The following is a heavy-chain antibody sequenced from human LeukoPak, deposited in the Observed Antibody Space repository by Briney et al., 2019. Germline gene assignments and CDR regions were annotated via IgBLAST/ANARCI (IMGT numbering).Heavy chain of an antibody. D-gene: IGHD3-16*01. Sequence: SETLSLTCAVYGGSFSGCYWSWIRQPPGKVLEWIGEINHSGSTNYNPSLKSRVTISVDTSKNQFSLKLSSVTAADTAAYYCASMDYDYVWGTLHYFDYWGQGTLVTVSS. CDR2: INHSGST. J-gene: IGHJ4*02. CDR1: GGSFSGCY. V-gene: IGHV4-34*01. CDR3: ASMDYDYVWGTLHYFDY.